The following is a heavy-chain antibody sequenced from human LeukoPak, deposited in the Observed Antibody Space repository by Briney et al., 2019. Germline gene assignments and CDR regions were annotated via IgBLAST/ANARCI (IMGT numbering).Heavy chain of an antibody. D-gene: IGHD3-22*01. CDR1: GGSISNFY. V-gene: IGHV4-59*01. Sequence: YPSETLSLTCTVSGGSISNFYWSWIRQSPGKGLEWIGYIYASGTTNYNPSLKSRVTISVDTSKKQFSLKLSSVTAADTAVYYCARVVSYSSYDSSADPGAFDIWGQGTMVTVSS. CDR2: IYASGTT. J-gene: IGHJ3*02. CDR3: ARVVSYSSYDSSADPGAFDI.